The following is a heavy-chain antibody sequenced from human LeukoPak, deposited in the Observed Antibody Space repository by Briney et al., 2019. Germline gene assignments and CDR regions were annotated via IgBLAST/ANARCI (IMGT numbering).Heavy chain of an antibody. Sequence: GALRLSCAASGFPFSSYGMHWVRQAPGKGLEWVAVIWYDGSNKYYADSVKGRFTISRDNSKNTLYLQMNSPRGEDTAVYYCAKDRGYDSMLGYMDVWGKGTTVTVSS. V-gene: IGHV3-33*06. CDR2: IWYDGSNK. CDR1: GFPFSSYG. J-gene: IGHJ6*03. D-gene: IGHD3-22*01. CDR3: AKDRGYDSMLGYMDV.